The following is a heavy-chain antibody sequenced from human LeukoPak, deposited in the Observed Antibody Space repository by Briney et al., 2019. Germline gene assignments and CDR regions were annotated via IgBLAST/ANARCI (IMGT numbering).Heavy chain of an antibody. Sequence: GGSLRLSCAASGFIFSNYGMHWVRQAPGKGLEWVAVIWYDGSNKYYADSVKGRFTISRDNSKNTLYLQMNSLRVEDTAVYYCVRVVAVAHRGWYYFDYWGQGTLVTVSS. CDR2: IWYDGSNK. D-gene: IGHD6-19*01. J-gene: IGHJ4*02. CDR3: VRVVAVAHRGWYYFDY. V-gene: IGHV3-33*01. CDR1: GFIFSNYG.